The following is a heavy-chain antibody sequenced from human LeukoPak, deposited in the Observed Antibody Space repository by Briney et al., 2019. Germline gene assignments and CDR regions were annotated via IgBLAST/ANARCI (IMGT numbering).Heavy chain of an antibody. D-gene: IGHD1-26*01. Sequence: GASVKVSCKAFGYTFTGYYMHWERQAPGQGLEWMGWINPNSGGTNYAQKFQGKVTMTRDTSINTAYMELSRLRSDDTAVYYCARTRELPGPYDGFDIWGQGTRVTVSS. V-gene: IGHV1-2*02. CDR3: ARTRELPGPYDGFDI. CDR1: GYTFTGYY. CDR2: INPNSGGT. J-gene: IGHJ3*02.